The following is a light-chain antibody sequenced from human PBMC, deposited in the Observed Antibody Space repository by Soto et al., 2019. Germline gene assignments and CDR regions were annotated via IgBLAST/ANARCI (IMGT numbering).Light chain of an antibody. CDR2: AAS. Sequence: ETEMTQSPATLSASVGGRATLSCRASKGISDTLAWYKQKPGQAPSLLIHAASTWPTGFPSRFSGSGSGTDFTLTISSLQSDDVAIYYCQQYNNLPCTVGRGTKLEIK. CDR3: QQYNNLPCT. CDR1: KGISDT. J-gene: IGKJ1*01. V-gene: IGKV3-15*01.